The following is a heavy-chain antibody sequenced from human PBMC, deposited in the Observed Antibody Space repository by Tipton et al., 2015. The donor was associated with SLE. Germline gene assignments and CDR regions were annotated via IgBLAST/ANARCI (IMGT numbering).Heavy chain of an antibody. CDR3: ARVGGGWSRGAFDI. Sequence: SLRLSCAASGFTFSSYWMSWVRQAPGKGLEWVANIKQDGSEKYFVDSVKGRSTISRDNAKNSLYLQMNSLRAEDTAVYYCARVGGGWSRGAFDIWGQGTMVTVSS. CDR2: IKQDGSEK. V-gene: IGHV3-7*01. D-gene: IGHD6-19*01. J-gene: IGHJ3*02. CDR1: GFTFSSYW.